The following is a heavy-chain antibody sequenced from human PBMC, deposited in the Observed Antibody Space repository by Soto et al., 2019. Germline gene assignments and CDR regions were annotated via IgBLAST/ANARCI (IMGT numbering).Heavy chain of an antibody. Sequence: GGAMGSSWGGYRVYFSMYGIHLISQAPGKGLEWVAVIWYDGSNKYYADSVKGRFTISRDNSKNTLYLQMNSLRAEDTAVYYCARDQEAYCGGDCYSDYWGQGTLVTVSS. V-gene: IGHV3-33*01. CDR3: ARDQEAYCGGDCYSDY. D-gene: IGHD2-21*02. CDR1: RVYFSMYG. J-gene: IGHJ4*02. CDR2: IWYDGSNK.